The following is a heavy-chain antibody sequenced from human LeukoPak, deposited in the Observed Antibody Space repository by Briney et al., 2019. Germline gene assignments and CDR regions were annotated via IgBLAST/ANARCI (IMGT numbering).Heavy chain of an antibody. D-gene: IGHD2-2*01. J-gene: IGHJ4*02. V-gene: IGHV4-61*02. CDR2: IYTSGST. CDR3: ARGAILGYCSSTSCYADYFDY. CDR1: GGSISSGSYY. Sequence: SETLSLTCTVSGGSISSGSYYWSWIRQPAGKGLEWIGRIYTSGSTNYNPSLKSRVTISVDTSKNQFSLKLSSVTAADTAVYYCARGAILGYCSSTSCYADYFDYWGQGTLVTVSS.